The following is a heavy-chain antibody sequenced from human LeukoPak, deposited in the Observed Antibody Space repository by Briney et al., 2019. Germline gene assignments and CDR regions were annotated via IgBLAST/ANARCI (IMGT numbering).Heavy chain of an antibody. V-gene: IGHV3-74*01. CDR1: GFTFSSYW. Sequence: QAGGSLRLSCAASGFTFSSYWMHWVRQAPGKGLVWVSRINSDGSSTSYADSVKGRFTISRDNAKNTLYLQMNSLRAEDTAVYYCARNGPGDYYYGMDVWGQGTTVTVSS. D-gene: IGHD2-8*01. J-gene: IGHJ6*02. CDR3: ARNGPGDYYYGMDV. CDR2: INSDGSST.